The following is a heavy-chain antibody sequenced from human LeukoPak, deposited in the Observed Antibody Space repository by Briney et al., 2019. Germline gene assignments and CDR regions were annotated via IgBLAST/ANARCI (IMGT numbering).Heavy chain of an antibody. Sequence: GEALQISSKGAGFSFTTYWITWGRRTPGKGREGMGRIDPSDSYSNYSPPFQGHVTISADKSINTAYLQWSSLKASDTAMYYCARLHCSGGSSSPDYWGQGTLVTVSS. J-gene: IGHJ4*02. D-gene: IGHD2-15*01. V-gene: IGHV5-10-1*01. CDR3: ARLHCSGGSSSPDY. CDR2: IDPSDSYS. CDR1: GFSFTTYW.